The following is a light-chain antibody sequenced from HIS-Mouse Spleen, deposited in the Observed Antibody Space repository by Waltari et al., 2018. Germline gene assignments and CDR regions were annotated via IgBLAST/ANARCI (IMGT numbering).Light chain of an antibody. CDR3: SSYTSSSFNVV. Sequence: QSALTQPASVSGYPGQSITISCTGTISDVGGYTYVSWYQQHPGKAPKLMIYDVSNRPSGVSNRFSGSKSGNTASLTISGLQAEDEADYYCSSYTSSSFNVVFGGGTKLTVL. CDR1: ISDVGGYTY. V-gene: IGLV2-14*03. J-gene: IGLJ2*01. CDR2: DVS.